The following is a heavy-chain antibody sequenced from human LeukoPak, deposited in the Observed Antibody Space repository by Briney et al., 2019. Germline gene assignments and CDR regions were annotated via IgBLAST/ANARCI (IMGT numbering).Heavy chain of an antibody. CDR3: ARGLYGDYSPDY. V-gene: IGHV3-21*01. Sequence: PGGSLRLSCAASGFTFSSYWMSWVRQAPGKGLEWVSSISSSSSYIYYADSVKGRSTIPRHNPKNSLYLQMNSLRAEDTAVYYCARGLYGDYSPDYWGQGTLVTVSS. CDR2: ISSSSSYI. D-gene: IGHD4-17*01. CDR1: GFTFSSYW. J-gene: IGHJ4*02.